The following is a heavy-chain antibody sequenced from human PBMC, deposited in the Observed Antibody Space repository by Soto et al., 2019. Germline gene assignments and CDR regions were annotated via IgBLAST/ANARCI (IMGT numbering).Heavy chain of an antibody. Sequence: GASVKVSCKASGYTFTSYGISWVRQAPGQGLEWMGWISAYNGNTNYAQKLQGRVTMTTDTSTSTAYMELRSLRSDDTAVYYCARDPTGQQLPFNWFDPWGQGTLVTVSS. CDR2: ISAYNGNT. D-gene: IGHD6-13*01. J-gene: IGHJ5*02. V-gene: IGHV1-18*04. CDR3: ARDPTGQQLPFNWFDP. CDR1: GYTFTSYG.